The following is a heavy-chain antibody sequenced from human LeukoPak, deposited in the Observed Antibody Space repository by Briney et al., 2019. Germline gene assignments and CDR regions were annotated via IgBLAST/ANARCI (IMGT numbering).Heavy chain of an antibody. D-gene: IGHD6-13*01. V-gene: IGHV1-2*06. Sequence: ASVKVSCKASGYTFTGYYMRWGRQAPGQGLEWMGRINPNSGGTNYAQKFQGRVTMTRDTSISTAYMELSRLRSDDTAVYYWARDRSSSSWYSDFDYWGQGTLVTVSS. CDR2: INPNSGGT. CDR3: ARDRSSSSWYSDFDY. CDR1: GYTFTGYY. J-gene: IGHJ4*02.